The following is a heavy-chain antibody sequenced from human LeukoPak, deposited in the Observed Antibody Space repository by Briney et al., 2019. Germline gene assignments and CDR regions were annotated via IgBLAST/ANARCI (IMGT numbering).Heavy chain of an antibody. CDR3: ARIQSGFDI. V-gene: IGHV3-11*04. Sequence: GGSLRLSCAASGFTFSDHHMTWIRQAPGKGLEWLSYISGSGSTIFYADSVKGRLTISRDNAKKSLYLQMNSLRAEDTAVHYCARIQSGFDIWGQGTMVTVSS. D-gene: IGHD1-26*01. CDR1: GFTFSDHH. CDR2: ISGSGSTI. J-gene: IGHJ3*02.